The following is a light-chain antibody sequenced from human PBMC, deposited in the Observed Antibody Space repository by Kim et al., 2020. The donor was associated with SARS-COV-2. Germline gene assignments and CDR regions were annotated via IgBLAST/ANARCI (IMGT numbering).Light chain of an antibody. V-gene: IGLV1-51*01. CDR3: GTWDSSLSAVV. CDR2: DNN. CDR1: SSSIGNNY. J-gene: IGLJ2*01. Sequence: GRKVTISCSGRSSSIGNNYVSWYQQVPGTAPRLLIYDNNRRPSGIPDRFSGSKSGTSATLGITGLQTGDEADYYCGTWDSSLSAVVFGGGTQLTVL.